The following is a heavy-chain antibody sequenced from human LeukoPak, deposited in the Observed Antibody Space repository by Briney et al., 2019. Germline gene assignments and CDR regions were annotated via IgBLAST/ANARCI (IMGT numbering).Heavy chain of an antibody. CDR2: IYYSGST. CDR1: GGSISSYY. CDR3: AREPSPDYYGSGSYSEGWFDP. V-gene: IGHV4-59*01. D-gene: IGHD3-10*01. J-gene: IGHJ5*02. Sequence: SETLSLTCTVSGGSISSYYWSWIRQPPGKGLEWIGYIYYSGSTNYNPSLKSRVTISVDTSKNQFSRKLSSVPAADTAVYYCAREPSPDYYGSGSYSEGWFDPWGQGTLVTVSS.